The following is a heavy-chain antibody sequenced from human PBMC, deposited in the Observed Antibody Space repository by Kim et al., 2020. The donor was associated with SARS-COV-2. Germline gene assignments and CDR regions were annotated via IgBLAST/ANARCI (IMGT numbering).Heavy chain of an antibody. Sequence: PSLKSRVTISVDKSKNQFSLKLSSVTAADTAVYYCARVKVVTIFGNWFDPWGQGTLVTVSS. D-gene: IGHD5-12*01. CDR3: ARVKVVTIFGNWFDP. J-gene: IGHJ5*02. V-gene: IGHV4-4*02.